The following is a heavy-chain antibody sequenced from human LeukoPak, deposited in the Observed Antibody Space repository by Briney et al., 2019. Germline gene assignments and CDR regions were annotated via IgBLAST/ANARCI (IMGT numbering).Heavy chain of an antibody. CDR2: IKQDGSEK. CDR1: GFTCSSYW. J-gene: IGHJ4*02. Sequence: PGGSLRPSCAASGFTCSSYWMSWVRQAPGKGLEWVANIKQDGSEKYYVDSVKGRFTISRDNAKNSLYLQMNSLRAEDTAVYYCARIRRGWSQNWDYWGQGTLVTVSS. V-gene: IGHV3-7*01. CDR3: ARIRRGWSQNWDY. D-gene: IGHD6-19*01.